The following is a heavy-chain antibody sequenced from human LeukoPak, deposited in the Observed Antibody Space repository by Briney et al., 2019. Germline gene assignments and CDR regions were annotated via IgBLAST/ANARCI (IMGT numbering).Heavy chain of an antibody. Sequence: GESLKISCKGSGYSFTSYWIGWVRQMPGKGPEWMGIIYPGDSDTRYSPSFQGQVTISADKSISTAYLQWSSLKASDTAMYHCARRIDYYDSSGPYYFDYWGQGTLVTVSS. J-gene: IGHJ4*02. D-gene: IGHD3-22*01. V-gene: IGHV5-51*01. CDR2: IYPGDSDT. CDR3: ARRIDYYDSSGPYYFDY. CDR1: GYSFTSYW.